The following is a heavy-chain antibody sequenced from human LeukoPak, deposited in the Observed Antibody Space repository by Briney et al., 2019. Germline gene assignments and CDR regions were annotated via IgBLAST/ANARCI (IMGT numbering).Heavy chain of an antibody. Sequence: SETLSLTCAVSGVSISSGGYSWSWIRQPPGKGLEWIGYIYHSGSTYYNPSLKSRVTISVDRSKNQFSLKLSSVTAADTAVYYCARDRVLCSGGSCYSGAFDIWGQGTMVTVSS. D-gene: IGHD2-15*01. V-gene: IGHV4-30-2*01. CDR2: IYHSGST. J-gene: IGHJ3*02. CDR3: ARDRVLCSGGSCYSGAFDI. CDR1: GVSISSGGYS.